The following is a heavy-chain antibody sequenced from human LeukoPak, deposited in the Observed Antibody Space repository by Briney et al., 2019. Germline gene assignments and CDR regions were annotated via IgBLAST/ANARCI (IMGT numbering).Heavy chain of an antibody. CDR3: AGGQTLDWLSNYFDS. J-gene: IGHJ4*02. CDR1: GGSIGSSLYY. D-gene: IGHD3-3*01. Sequence: PSETLSLTCTVSGGSIGSSLYYWGWIRQPPGKGLEWVGSIYYGANTYYNPSLKSRLTISVDTSKNQVSLKLRSVTAADTALYFCAGGQTLDWLSNYFDSWGQGSLVIVSS. V-gene: IGHV4-39*01. CDR2: IYYGANT.